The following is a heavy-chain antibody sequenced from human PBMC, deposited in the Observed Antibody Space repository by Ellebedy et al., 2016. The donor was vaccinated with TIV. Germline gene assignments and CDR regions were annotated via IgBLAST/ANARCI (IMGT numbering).Heavy chain of an antibody. CDR2: IKQDGSDK. CDR1: GLTFSRYW. CDR3: ARGSGYFSSTSCSGETD. V-gene: IGHV3-7*03. D-gene: IGHD2-2*01. Sequence: GESLKISCVDSGLTFSRYWMSWVRQTPGRGLEWVANIKQDGSDKNYVDSVKGRFTISRDNAKNSLYLQMNSLSADDTAVYYCARGSGYFSSTSCSGETDWGQGTPVTVSS. J-gene: IGHJ4*02.